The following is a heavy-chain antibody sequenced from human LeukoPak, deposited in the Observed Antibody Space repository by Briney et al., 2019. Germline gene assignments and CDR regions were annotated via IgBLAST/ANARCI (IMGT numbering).Heavy chain of an antibody. V-gene: IGHV1-18*01. CDR2: IGAYSGNS. J-gene: IGHJ1*01. D-gene: IGHD2/OR15-2a*01. Sequence: GASVKVSCKTFNTFSNYGITWVRQAPGQGLEWMGWIGAYSGNSEFAQKFQGRVTMTTDASSGTAYMELTNLTPDDTAVYFCARDSSAFYGSEYFQHWGRGTLVTVSS. CDR1: NTFSNYG. CDR3: ARDSSAFYGSEYFQH.